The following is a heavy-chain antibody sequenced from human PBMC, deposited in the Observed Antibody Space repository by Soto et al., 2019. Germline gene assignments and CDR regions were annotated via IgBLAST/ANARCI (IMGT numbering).Heavy chain of an antibody. D-gene: IGHD2-15*01. CDR2: ISSSSTYI. CDR3: ARGLGGYCSGCGCSRSWYFDL. V-gene: IGHV3-11*06. J-gene: IGHJ2*01. Sequence: QVQLVESGGGLVKPGGSLRLSCAASGFTFSDYYMSWIRQAPGKGLEWVSSISSSSTYIYYADSVKGRFTISRDNAKNSLYLQMNSLRAEDTAVYYCARGLGGYCSGCGCSRSWYFDLWGRGTLVTVSS. CDR1: GFTFSDYY.